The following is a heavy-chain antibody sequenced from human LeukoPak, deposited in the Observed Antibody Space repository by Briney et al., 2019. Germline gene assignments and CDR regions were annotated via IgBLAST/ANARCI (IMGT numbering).Heavy chain of an antibody. V-gene: IGHV3-9*03. D-gene: IGHD4-17*01. Sequence: GGSLRLSCAASGFTFSSYGMHWVRQAPGKGLEWVSGISWNSGSIGYADSVKGRFTISRDNAKNSLYLQMNSLRAEDMALYYCARAGPTVNFDYWGQGTLVTVSS. CDR1: GFTFSSYG. CDR3: ARAGPTVNFDY. J-gene: IGHJ4*02. CDR2: ISWNSGSI.